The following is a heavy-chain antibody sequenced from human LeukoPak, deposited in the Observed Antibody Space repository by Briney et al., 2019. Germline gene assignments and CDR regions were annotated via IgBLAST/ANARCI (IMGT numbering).Heavy chain of an antibody. V-gene: IGHV3-53*01. CDR3: VPQKWLYAFDI. CDR1: GLTVNSNY. Sequence: PGGSLRLSCVASGLTVNSNYMSWVRQAPGKGLEWVSAIYSGGATYYADSVKGRFTVSRDDSKNTLHLQMYRLRAEDTAMYYCVPQKWLYAFDIWGQGTMVTVSS. D-gene: IGHD5-24*01. CDR2: IYSGGAT. J-gene: IGHJ3*02.